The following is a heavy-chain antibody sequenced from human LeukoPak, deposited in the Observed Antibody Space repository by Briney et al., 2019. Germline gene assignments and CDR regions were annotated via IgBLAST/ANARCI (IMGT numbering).Heavy chain of an antibody. J-gene: IGHJ5*02. V-gene: IGHV1-46*01. CDR2: IKSTGDTT. D-gene: IGHD6-13*01. CDR3: AREAAARPNWFDP. Sequence: GASVQVSCKTSGYTFTSYHMHWVRQAPGQGLEWVAIIKSTGDTTVYAQKFQGRVTVTRDTSTSTVYMDLSSLSSEDTAVYYCAREAAARPNWFDPWGQGTLVTVSS. CDR1: GYTFTSYH.